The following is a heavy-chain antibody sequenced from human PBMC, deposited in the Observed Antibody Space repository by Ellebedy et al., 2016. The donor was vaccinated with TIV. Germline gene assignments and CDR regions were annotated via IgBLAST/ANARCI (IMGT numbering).Heavy chain of an antibody. Sequence: MPSETLSLTFTVPGGSISSYYWSWIRQPPGKGLECIAFNHYNGHTNYNPSLKSRVTISVDTSTNQFSLKLTSVTAADTAMYYCASGGSSSKYFDHWGQGTLVTVSS. J-gene: IGHJ4*02. CDR3: ASGGSSSKYFDH. V-gene: IGHV4-59*01. D-gene: IGHD3-16*01. CDR2: NHYNGHT. CDR1: GGSISSYY.